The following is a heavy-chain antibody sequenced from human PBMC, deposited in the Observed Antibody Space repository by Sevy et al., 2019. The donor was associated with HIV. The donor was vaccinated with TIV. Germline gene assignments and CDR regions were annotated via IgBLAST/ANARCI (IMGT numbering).Heavy chain of an antibody. J-gene: IGHJ6*02. CDR3: ASSYGSGSYYGMDV. CDR2: IYYSGST. V-gene: IGHV4-31*03. D-gene: IGHD3-10*01. Sequence: TLSLTCTVSGGSISSGGYYWSWIRQHPGKGLEWIGHIYYSGSTYYNPSLKSRVTISVDTSKNQFSLKLSSLTAADTAVYYCASSYGSGSYYGMDVWGQGTTVTVSS. CDR1: GGSISSGGYY.